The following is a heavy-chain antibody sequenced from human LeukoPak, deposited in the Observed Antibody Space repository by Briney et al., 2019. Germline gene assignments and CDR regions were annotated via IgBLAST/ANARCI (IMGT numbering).Heavy chain of an antibody. CDR1: GFTFSSYA. D-gene: IGHD4-17*01. V-gene: IGHV3-66*02. Sequence: GGSLRLSCAASGFTFSSYAMDWVRQAPGKGLEWVSVIYSGGSTYYADSVKGRFTISRDNSKNTLYLQMNSLRAEDTAVYYCARDTGLPPDYGDYVEFGDALDIWGQGTMVTVSS. J-gene: IGHJ3*02. CDR2: IYSGGST. CDR3: ARDTGLPPDYGDYVEFGDALDI.